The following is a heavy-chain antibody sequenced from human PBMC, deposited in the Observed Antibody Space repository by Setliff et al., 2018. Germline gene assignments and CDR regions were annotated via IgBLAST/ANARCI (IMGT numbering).Heavy chain of an antibody. D-gene: IGHD6-13*01. CDR1: GFTFSSHT. J-gene: IGHJ4*02. V-gene: IGHV3-23*03. CDR3: AKRRSSSWFGGMDY. CDR2: IYSGGRTT. Sequence: GGSLRLSCAASGFTFSSHTMNWVRQGPGKGLEWVSVIYSGGRTTYYADSVEGRFTISRDSSKNTLYLQMNSLRVEDTAVYYCAKRRSSSWFGGMDYWGQGTLVTVSS.